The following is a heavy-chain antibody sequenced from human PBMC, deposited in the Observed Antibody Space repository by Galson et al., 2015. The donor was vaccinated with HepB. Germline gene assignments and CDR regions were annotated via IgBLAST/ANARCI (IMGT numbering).Heavy chain of an antibody. CDR3: ASRHSYFRSGTWYNVSDY. CDR1: GFAFTSYY. Sequence: SVKVSCKASGFAFTSYYMHWVRQAPGQGLEWMGLIDPSGGRTGYAQRFQDRLTLTRDTSTSTVYMELSSLKSDDTAMYYCASRHSYFRSGTWYNVSDYWGQGTRVTVSS. J-gene: IGHJ4*02. V-gene: IGHV1-46*01. D-gene: IGHD3-10*01. CDR2: IDPSGGRT.